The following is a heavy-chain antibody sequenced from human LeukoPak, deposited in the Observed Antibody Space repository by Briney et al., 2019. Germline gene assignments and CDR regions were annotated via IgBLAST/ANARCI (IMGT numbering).Heavy chain of an antibody. Sequence: PGGSLRLSCVASGFTFSSYSMNWVRQAPGKGLEWVSSISSSSSYIYYADSVKGRFTISRDNAKNSLYLQMNSLRAEDTAVYYCASQVVPAARVDYWGQGTLVTVSS. J-gene: IGHJ4*02. CDR3: ASQVVPAARVDY. CDR2: ISSSSSYI. V-gene: IGHV3-21*01. D-gene: IGHD2-2*01. CDR1: GFTFSSYS.